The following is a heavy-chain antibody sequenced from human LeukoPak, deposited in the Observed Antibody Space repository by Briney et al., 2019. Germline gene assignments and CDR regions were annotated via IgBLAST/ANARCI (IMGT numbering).Heavy chain of an antibody. V-gene: IGHV1-69*04. CDR1: GGTFSSYA. J-gene: IGHJ4*02. Sequence: SVKVSCKASGGTFSSYAISWVRQAPGQGLEWMGRIIPILGIANYAQKFQGRVTITADKSTSTAYMELSSLRSEDTAVYYCARDKIERGITMIRGCISPGAYWGQRTLVTVSS. CDR2: IIPILGIA. D-gene: IGHD3-10*01. CDR3: ARDKIERGITMIRGCISPGAY.